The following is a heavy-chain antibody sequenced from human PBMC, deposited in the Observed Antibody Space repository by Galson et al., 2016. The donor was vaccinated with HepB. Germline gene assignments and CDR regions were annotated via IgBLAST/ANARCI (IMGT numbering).Heavy chain of an antibody. CDR2: ITFDGRIP. J-gene: IGHJ4*02. Sequence: SLRLSCAASGFSFRTYGLHWVRQAPGQGLEWVAVITFDGRIPIYADCVKGRFTISRDNSRDTLYLQMDSLRAEDTAVYYCARDDSIPDNALDHWGQGTLVTVSS. D-gene: IGHD1-1*01. CDR3: ARDDSIPDNALDH. CDR1: GFSFRTYG. V-gene: IGHV3-30*12.